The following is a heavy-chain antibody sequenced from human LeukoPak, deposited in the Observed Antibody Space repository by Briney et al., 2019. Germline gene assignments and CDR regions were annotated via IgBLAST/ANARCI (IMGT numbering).Heavy chain of an antibody. CDR3: TRDRCDYGEHTHSDY. J-gene: IGHJ4*02. V-gene: IGHV1-69*04. CDR2: IIPVFGVA. CDR1: GGTFSSNA. D-gene: IGHD4-17*01. Sequence: SVKVTCKVSGGTFSSNAISWVRQAPGQEREWMGRIIPVFGVANYAEKFQDRVTITADKSTSTAYMELSSLRSEDTAMYYCTRDRCDYGEHTHSDYWGQGTLVTVSS.